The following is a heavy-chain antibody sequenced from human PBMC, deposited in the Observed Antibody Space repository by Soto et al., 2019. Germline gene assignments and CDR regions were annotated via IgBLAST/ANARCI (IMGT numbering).Heavy chain of an antibody. V-gene: IGHV4-4*02. CDR1: GGSISSSKW. CDR2: IYHSGST. Sequence: QMQLQESGPGLVKPSGTLSLTCGVSGGSISSSKWWTWVRQPPGKGPEWIGEIYHSGSTNYNPSLTSRVSISLDKSKNRFSLTLTSVTAADTAVYYCASQDYSSSTDASFLVNGYFDFWGRGILVTVSS. J-gene: IGHJ2*01. D-gene: IGHD6-6*01. CDR3: ASQDYSSSTDASFLVNGYFDF.